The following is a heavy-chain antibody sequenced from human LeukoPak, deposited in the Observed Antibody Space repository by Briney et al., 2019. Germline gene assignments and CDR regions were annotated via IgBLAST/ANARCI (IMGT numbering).Heavy chain of an antibody. CDR1: GYTFTGYY. CDR3: ARGPRKGLRWYSFDY. J-gene: IGHJ4*02. D-gene: IGHD4-23*01. V-gene: IGHV1-2*02. Sequence: ASVKVSCKASGYTFTGYYMHWVRQAPGQGLEWMGWINPNSGGTNYAQKFQGRVTMTRNTSISTAYMELSSLRSEDTAVYYCARGPRKGLRWYSFDYWGQGTLVTVSS. CDR2: INPNSGGT.